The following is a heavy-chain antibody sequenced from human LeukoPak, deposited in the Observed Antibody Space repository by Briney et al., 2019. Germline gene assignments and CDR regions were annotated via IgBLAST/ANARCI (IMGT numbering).Heavy chain of an antibody. J-gene: IGHJ4*02. V-gene: IGHV4-59*01. CDR1: GGSISSYY. D-gene: IGHD2-2*01. Sequence: IPSETLSLTCTVSGGSISSYYWSWIRQPPGKGLEWIGYIYYSGSTNYNLSLKSRVTISVDTSKNQFSLKLSSVTAADTAVYYCARRIGVPAAYFDYWGQGTLSPSPQ. CDR3: ARRIGVPAAYFDY. CDR2: IYYSGST.